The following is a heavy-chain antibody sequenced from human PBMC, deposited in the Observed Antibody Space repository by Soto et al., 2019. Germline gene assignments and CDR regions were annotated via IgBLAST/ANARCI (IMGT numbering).Heavy chain of an antibody. J-gene: IGHJ5*02. D-gene: IGHD3-9*01. CDR2: ISAYNGNT. CDR1: GYGFTSYG. Sequence: ASVKVSCQASGYGFTSYGISWVRQAPGQGLEWMGWISAYNGNTNYAQKLQGRVTMTTDTSTSTAYMELRSLRSDDTAVYYCARCGFDWLTGSDWFDPWGQGTLVTVSS. CDR3: ARCGFDWLTGSDWFDP. V-gene: IGHV1-18*01.